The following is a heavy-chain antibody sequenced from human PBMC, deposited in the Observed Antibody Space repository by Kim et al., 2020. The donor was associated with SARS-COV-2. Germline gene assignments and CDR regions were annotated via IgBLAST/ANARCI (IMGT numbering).Heavy chain of an antibody. CDR3: ARRSNYPSYFDY. J-gene: IGHJ4*02. D-gene: IGHD4-4*01. Sequence: SLHPSLKRRVSITVDTSKNQFSLKLSSVTAADTAVYYCARRSNYPSYFDYWGQGTLVTVSS. V-gene: IGHV4-39*01.